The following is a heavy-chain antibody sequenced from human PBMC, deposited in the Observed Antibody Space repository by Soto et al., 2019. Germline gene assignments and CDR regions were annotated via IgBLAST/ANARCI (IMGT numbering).Heavy chain of an antibody. CDR1: GFTFDNCG. D-gene: IGHD2-15*01. J-gene: IGHJ4*02. CDR3: VQGRYPTMATPLDH. Sequence: QPGGSLRLSCAASGFTFDNCGMHWVRQAPGKGLEWVAGTSWDSSTIGYADSVKGRFIISRDDAKNSLYLQMDSLRGEDTALYYCVQGRYPTMATPLDHWGQGTQVTVSS. V-gene: IGHV3-9*01. CDR2: TSWDSSTI.